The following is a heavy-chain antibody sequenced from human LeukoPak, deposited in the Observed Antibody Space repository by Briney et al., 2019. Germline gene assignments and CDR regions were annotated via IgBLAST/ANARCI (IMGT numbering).Heavy chain of an antibody. V-gene: IGHV4-4*07. CDR1: GGSISSYY. CDR2: IYTSGST. Sequence: PSETLSLTCTVSGGSISSYYWSWIRQPAGKGLEWIGRIYTSGSTNYNPSLKSRVTMSVDTFKNQFSLKLSSVTAADTAVYYCATSGSSSEFDYWGQGTLVTVSS. D-gene: IGHD1-26*01. CDR3: ATSGSSSEFDY. J-gene: IGHJ4*02.